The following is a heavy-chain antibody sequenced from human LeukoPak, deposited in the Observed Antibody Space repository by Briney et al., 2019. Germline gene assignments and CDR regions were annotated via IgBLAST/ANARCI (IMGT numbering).Heavy chain of an antibody. Sequence: PSETLSLTCTVSGGSISSYYWSWIRQPPGKGLEWIGYIYYSGSTNYNPSLKSRVTISVDTSKNQFSLKLSSVTAADTAVYYCARGVYADPYYYDSSGYYYFDYWGQGTLVAVSS. CDR3: ARGVYADPYYYDSSGYYYFDY. CDR2: IYYSGST. V-gene: IGHV4-59*01. J-gene: IGHJ4*02. CDR1: GGSISSYY. D-gene: IGHD3-22*01.